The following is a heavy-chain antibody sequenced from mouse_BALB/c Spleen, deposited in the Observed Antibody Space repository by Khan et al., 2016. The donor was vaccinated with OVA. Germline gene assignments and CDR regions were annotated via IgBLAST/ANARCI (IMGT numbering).Heavy chain of an antibody. CDR2: ISSTGST. Sequence: EVQLVESGPGLVKPSQSLSLTYTVTGYSITNDYAWNWIRQFPGNKLEWMGYISSTGSTSYNPSLKSRISITRDTSKNQFFLQLRSVTSEDTATYYCARSLYYNYGYALDYWGRGTSGTVSS. CDR3: ARSLYYNYGYALDY. CDR1: GYSITNDYA. J-gene: IGHJ4*01. D-gene: IGHD2-4*01. V-gene: IGHV3-2*02.